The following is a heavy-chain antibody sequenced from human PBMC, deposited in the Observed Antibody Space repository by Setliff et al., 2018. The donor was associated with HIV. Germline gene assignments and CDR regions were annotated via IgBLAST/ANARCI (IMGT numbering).Heavy chain of an antibody. Sequence: ASVKVSCKASGYTFTAHYLHWVRQVPGQGIEWIGWLNSNSGSTKIAHKFQGRVTLSRDTSISTATMELSRLRSDDTALYYCARTLYSSFSSFDYWGQGTLVTV. D-gene: IGHD6-19*01. V-gene: IGHV1-2*02. CDR3: ARTLYSSFSSFDY. CDR2: LNSNSGST. CDR1: GYTFTAHY. J-gene: IGHJ4*02.